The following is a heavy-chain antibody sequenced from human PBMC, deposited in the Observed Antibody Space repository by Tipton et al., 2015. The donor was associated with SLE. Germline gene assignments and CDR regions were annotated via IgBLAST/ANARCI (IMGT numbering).Heavy chain of an antibody. J-gene: IGHJ4*02. CDR2: IKQDGREK. CDR1: GFTFSSYW. CDR3: ASGNSDGSCDS. D-gene: IGHD4-23*01. Sequence: SLRLSCAASGFTFSSYWMSWVRQAPGKGLEWVANIKQDGREKYYVDSVKGRFTISRDNAKNSLYLQMNSLRAEDTAVYYCASGNSDGSCDSGGTGPRVPLSS. V-gene: IGHV3-7*01.